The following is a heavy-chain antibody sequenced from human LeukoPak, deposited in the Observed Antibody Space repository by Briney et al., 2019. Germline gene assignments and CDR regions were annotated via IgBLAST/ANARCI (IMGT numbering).Heavy chain of an antibody. CDR3: ARAGAAADWFDP. V-gene: IGHV1-8*01. CDR2: MNPNSGNT. J-gene: IGHJ5*02. D-gene: IGHD6-13*01. CDR1: GYTFTSYD. Sequence: ASVKVSCKASGYTFTSYDINWVRQATGQGLEWMGWMNPNSGNTGYAQKFQGRVTMTRNTSISTAYMELSSLRSEDTAVYCCARAGAAADWFDPWGQGTLVTVPS.